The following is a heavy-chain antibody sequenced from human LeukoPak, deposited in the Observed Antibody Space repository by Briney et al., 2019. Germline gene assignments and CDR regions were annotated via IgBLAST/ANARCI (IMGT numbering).Heavy chain of an antibody. D-gene: IGHD2-2*01. CDR2: INPNSGGT. CDR3: ARDRVPAAQEAIGSYYYYGMDV. J-gene: IGHJ6*02. Sequence: ASVKVSCKASGYTFTGYYMHWVRQAPGQGLEWMGWINPNSGGTNYAQKFQGRVTMTRDTSISTAYMELSRLRSDDTAVYYCARDRVPAAQEAIGSYYYYGMDVWGQGTTVTVSS. V-gene: IGHV1-2*02. CDR1: GYTFTGYY.